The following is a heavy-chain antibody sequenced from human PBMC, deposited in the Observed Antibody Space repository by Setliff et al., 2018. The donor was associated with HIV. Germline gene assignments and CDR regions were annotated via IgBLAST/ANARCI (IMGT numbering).Heavy chain of an antibody. D-gene: IGHD3-10*01. J-gene: IGHJ4*02. CDR2: IYTSGST. Sequence: KASETLSLTCTASGGSISSYYWSWIRQPAGKGLEWIGRIYTSGSTIYNPSLKSRVTMSVDTSKNQFSLKLSSVTAADTAVYYCARGLNYYGSGSYLPLGYWGQGTLVTVSS. CDR3: ARGLNYYGSGSYLPLGY. V-gene: IGHV4-4*07. CDR1: GGSISSYY.